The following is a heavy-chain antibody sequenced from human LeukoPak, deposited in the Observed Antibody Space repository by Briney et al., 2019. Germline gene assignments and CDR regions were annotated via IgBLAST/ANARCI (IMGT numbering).Heavy chain of an antibody. V-gene: IGHV5-51*01. CDR1: GYSFTSYW. CDR3: ASPPTRECSSISCPLSY. D-gene: IGHD2-2*01. Sequence: GESLKISCKGSGYSFTSYWIAWVRQIPGKGLEWTGIIYPGDSDTRYSPSFQGQVTISVDKSVSAAYLQWSSLKASDTAMYYCASPPTRECSSISCPLSYWGQGTLVTVSS. CDR2: IYPGDSDT. J-gene: IGHJ4*02.